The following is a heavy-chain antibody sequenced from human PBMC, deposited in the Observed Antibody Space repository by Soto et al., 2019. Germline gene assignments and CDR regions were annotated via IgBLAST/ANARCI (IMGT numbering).Heavy chain of an antibody. CDR1: GFIFSSFA. CDR2: ITGSGGSQ. Sequence: TGGSLRLSCAASGFIFSSFAVSWVRQAPGKGLEWVSAITGSGGSQYYPDSVQGRFTISRDNSKDTLYLQMNSLRAEDTAVYYCVKAPFLTVTTYFDLWGQGTLVTVSS. J-gene: IGHJ4*02. D-gene: IGHD4-17*01. CDR3: VKAPFLTVTTYFDL. V-gene: IGHV3-23*01.